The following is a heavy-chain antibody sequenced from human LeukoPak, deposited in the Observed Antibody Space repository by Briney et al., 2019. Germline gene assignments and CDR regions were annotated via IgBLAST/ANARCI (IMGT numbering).Heavy chain of an antibody. J-gene: IGHJ4*02. CDR3: ARHWAGGGYDHGFDC. D-gene: IGHD5-12*01. V-gene: IGHV4-39*01. Sequence: SETLSLTCTVSGGSMSGYFWSWIRQPPGKGLEWIASVSHTGGSDYNRSLKSRVTISADTSENQFSLKLSSVTAADTAVYFCARHWAGGGYDHGFDCWGQGTLVTVFS. CDR2: VSHTGGS. CDR1: GGSMSGYF.